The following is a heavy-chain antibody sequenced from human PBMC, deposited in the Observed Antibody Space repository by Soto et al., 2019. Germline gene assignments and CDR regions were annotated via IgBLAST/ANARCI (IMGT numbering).Heavy chain of an antibody. CDR2: IYYSGST. CDR3: ATQGLVSSWYKGYYCDGMYV. J-gene: IGHJ6*02. CDR1: GGSISSYY. V-gene: IGHV4-59*01. D-gene: IGHD6-13*01. Sequence: PSETLSLTCTVSGGSISSYYWSWIRQPPGKGLEWIGYIYYSGSTNYNPSLKSRVTISVDTSKNQFSLKLSSVTAADTAVYYCATQGLVSSWYKGYYCDGMYVCDQGNTVTVS.